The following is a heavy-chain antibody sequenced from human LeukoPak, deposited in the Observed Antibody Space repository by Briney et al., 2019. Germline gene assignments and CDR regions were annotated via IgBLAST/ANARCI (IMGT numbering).Heavy chain of an antibody. CDR2: INSDGSST. CDR3: ARDRDSDYFDY. CDR1: GFTFSSYW. V-gene: IGHV3-74*01. D-gene: IGHD2-15*01. J-gene: IGHJ4*02. Sequence: GGSLRLSCAASGFTFSSYWMHWVRQAPGKGLVWVSCINSDGSSTSYADSVKGRFTISRDNAKNTLYLQMNSLRAEDTAVYYCARDRDSDYFDYWGQGTLVTVSS.